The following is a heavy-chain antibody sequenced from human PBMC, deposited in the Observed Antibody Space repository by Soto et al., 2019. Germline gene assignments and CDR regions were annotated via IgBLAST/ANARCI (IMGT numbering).Heavy chain of an antibody. CDR3: ARPTFPTGGHYYYGMDV. V-gene: IGHV1-69*01. J-gene: IGHJ6*02. CDR1: GGTFSSYA. Sequence: QVQLVQSGAEVKKPGSSVKVSCKASGGTFSSYAISWVRQAPGQGLEWMGGIIPIFGTENYAQKFQGRVTITADETTRTAYMELSSLRYEDTAVYYCARPTFPTGGHYYYGMDVWGQGTTVTVSS. CDR2: IIPIFGTE. D-gene: IGHD7-27*01.